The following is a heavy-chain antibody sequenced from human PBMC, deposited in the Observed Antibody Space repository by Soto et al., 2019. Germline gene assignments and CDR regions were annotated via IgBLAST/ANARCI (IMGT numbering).Heavy chain of an antibody. CDR3: ARHEATYYIFYGMDV. J-gene: IGHJ6*02. Sequence: PGESLKISCKSYGYSFTTYWIAWVRQMPWKGLEWMGSIHPGESDTRYSPSFQGQVTISADRSITTAYLQWSSLKASDTAMYYCARHEATYYIFYGMDVWAQGTSVTLSS. CDR2: IHPGESDT. D-gene: IGHD1-26*01. V-gene: IGHV5-51*01. CDR1: GYSFTTYW.